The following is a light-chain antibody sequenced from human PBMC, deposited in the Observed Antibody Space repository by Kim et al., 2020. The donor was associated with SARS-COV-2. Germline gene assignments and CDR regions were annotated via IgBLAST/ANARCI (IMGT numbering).Light chain of an antibody. CDR3: QKYGSTWT. V-gene: IGKV3-20*01. CDR2: GAS. CDR1: QSVSSSN. Sequence: LSPGERATLSCRASQSVSSSNLAWYEQKPGQAPRLLIYGASTRATGIPDRFSGSGSGTDFTLTISRLEPEDFAVFYCQKYGSTWTFGQGTKVDIK. J-gene: IGKJ1*01.